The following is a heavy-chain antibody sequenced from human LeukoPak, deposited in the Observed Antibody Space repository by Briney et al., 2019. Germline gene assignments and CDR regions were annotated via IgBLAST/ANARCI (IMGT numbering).Heavy chain of an antibody. CDR2: IYTSGST. V-gene: IGHV4-4*08. D-gene: IGHD3-10*01. CDR3: ARRPRGVIIKTWFDS. Sequence: GSLRLSCAASGFTFSDHYLDWVRQAPGKGLEWIGRIYTSGSTNYNPSLKSRVTISGDTSKNQFSLRLSSVTAADTAVYYCARRPRGVIIKTWFDSWGQGTLVTVSS. J-gene: IGHJ5*01. CDR1: GFTFSDHY.